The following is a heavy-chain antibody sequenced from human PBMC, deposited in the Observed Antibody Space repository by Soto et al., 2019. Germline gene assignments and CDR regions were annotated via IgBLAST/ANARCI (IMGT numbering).Heavy chain of an antibody. CDR2: ISSNGGST. J-gene: IGHJ6*03. V-gene: IGHV3-64*01. CDR3: ASDSSSRAYYMDV. CDR1: GFTFSSYA. Sequence: GGSLRLSCAASGFTFSSYAMHWVRQAPGKGLEYVSAISSNGGSTYYANSVKGRFTISRDNSKNTLYLQMGSLRAEDMAVYYCASDSSSRAYYMDVWGKGTTVTV. D-gene: IGHD6-13*01.